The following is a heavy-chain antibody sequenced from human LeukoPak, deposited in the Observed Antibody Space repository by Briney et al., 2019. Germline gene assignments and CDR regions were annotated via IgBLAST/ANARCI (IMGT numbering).Heavy chain of an antibody. J-gene: IGHJ4*02. CDR3: ARQLDTSGDYAGFFDS. D-gene: IGHD3-9*01. CDR2: IYYTGSS. V-gene: IGHV4-39*01. Sequence: ASKTLSLTCTVSGGSISGSSYSWPWILQPPGKGLEWIASIYYTGSSSYIWCFRSRVTILVDSSKNQFSLEVDSVTATDTAMYYCARQLDTSGDYAGFFDSWGQGALVTVSS. CDR1: GGSISGSSYS.